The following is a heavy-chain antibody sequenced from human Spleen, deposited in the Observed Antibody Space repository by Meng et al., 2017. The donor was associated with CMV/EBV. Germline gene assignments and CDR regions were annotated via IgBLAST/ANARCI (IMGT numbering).Heavy chain of an antibody. Sequence: GESLKISCEVSGFTFNSYGMHWVRQAPGKGLEWVAVISYDGSSKYYADSVKGRFTISRDNSKNTLYVQMNSLRAEDAAVYYCAKGGRETDYWGQGTLVTVSS. CDR3: AKGGRETDY. J-gene: IGHJ4*02. V-gene: IGHV3-30*18. CDR2: ISYDGSSK. CDR1: GFTFNSYG. D-gene: IGHD3-16*01.